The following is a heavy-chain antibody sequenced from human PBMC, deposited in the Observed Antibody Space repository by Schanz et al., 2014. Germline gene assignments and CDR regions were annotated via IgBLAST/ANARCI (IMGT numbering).Heavy chain of an antibody. CDR1: GFSVGNKY. CDR3: ANNWNLDY. D-gene: IGHD1-20*01. V-gene: IGHV3-23*04. CDR2: MNESHSTI. J-gene: IGHJ4*02. Sequence: EVQLVESGGGLVQPGGSLRLSCAASGFSVGNKYMNWVRQAPGKGLEWVSAMNESHSTIYYADSVRGRFTISRDNAENTLFLQMNSLRAEDTAVYYCANNWNLDYWGQGTLVTVSS.